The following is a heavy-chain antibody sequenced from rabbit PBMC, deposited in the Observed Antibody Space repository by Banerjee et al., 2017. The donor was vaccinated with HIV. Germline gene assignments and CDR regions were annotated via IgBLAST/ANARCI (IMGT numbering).Heavy chain of an antibody. CDR3: ARVWAL. J-gene: IGHJ3*01. Sequence: EQLNESGGGLFKPGGSLKLSCKASGFDFSSGYWICWVRQAPGKGLEWIACIDTGSGSTVYATWVNGRFTISKTSSTTVTLQMTTVTAADTATYFCARVWALWGQGTLVTVS. D-gene: IGHD3-3*01. V-gene: IGHV1S45*01. CDR1: GFDFSSGYW. CDR2: IDTGSGST.